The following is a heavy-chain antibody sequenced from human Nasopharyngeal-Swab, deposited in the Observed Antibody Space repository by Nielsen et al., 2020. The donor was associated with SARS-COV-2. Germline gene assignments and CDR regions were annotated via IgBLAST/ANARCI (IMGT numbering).Heavy chain of an antibody. Sequence: GGSLRLSCAASGFTFSSYWMSWVRQAPGKGLEWVANIKQDGSEKYYVDSVKGRFTISRDNAKNSLYLQMNSLRAEDTAVHYCARDSRFRFDRDYYYGMDVWGQGTTVTVSS. D-gene: IGHD3-9*01. V-gene: IGHV3-7*01. CDR2: IKQDGSEK. J-gene: IGHJ6*02. CDR3: ARDSRFRFDRDYYYGMDV. CDR1: GFTFSSYW.